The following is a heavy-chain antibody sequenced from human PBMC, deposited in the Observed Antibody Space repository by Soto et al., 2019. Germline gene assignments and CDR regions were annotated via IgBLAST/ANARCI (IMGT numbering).Heavy chain of an antibody. Sequence: QVQLQQWGAGLLKPSETLSLTCAVYGGSFSGYYWSWIRQPPGKGLEWVAVISYDGSNKYYADSVKGRFTISRDNSKNTLYLQMNSLRAEDTAVYYCASPTSGYYEGAFDIWGQGTMVTVSS. D-gene: IGHD3-22*01. CDR2: ISYDGSNK. V-gene: IGHV3-30-3*01. CDR1: GGSFSGYY. CDR3: ASPTSGYYEGAFDI. J-gene: IGHJ3*02.